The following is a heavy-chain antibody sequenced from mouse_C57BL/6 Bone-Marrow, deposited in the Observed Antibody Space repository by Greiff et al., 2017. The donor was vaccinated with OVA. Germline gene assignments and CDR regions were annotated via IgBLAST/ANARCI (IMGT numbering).Heavy chain of an antibody. Sequence: QQSGAELARPGASVKLSCKASGYTFTSYGISWVKQRTGQGLEWIGEIYPRSGNTYYNEKFKGKATLTADKSSSTAYMELRSLTSEDSAVYFCARLGSSYYFDYWGQGTTLTVSS. J-gene: IGHJ2*01. D-gene: IGHD1-1*01. CDR2: IYPRSGNT. V-gene: IGHV1-81*01. CDR1: GYTFTSYG. CDR3: ARLGSSYYFDY.